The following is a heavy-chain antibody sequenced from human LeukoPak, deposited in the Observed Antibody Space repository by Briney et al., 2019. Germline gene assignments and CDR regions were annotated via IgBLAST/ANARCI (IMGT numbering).Heavy chain of an antibody. CDR1: GGTFSSYA. V-gene: IGHV1-69*01. Sequence: SVKVSCKASGGTFSSYAISWVRQAPGQGLEWMGGIIPIFGTTNYAQKFQGRVTITADESTSTAYMELSSLRSEDTAVYYCARGRDPYDSSGYYYDSYYYGMDVWGQGTTVTVSS. J-gene: IGHJ6*02. CDR2: IIPIFGTT. D-gene: IGHD3-22*01. CDR3: ARGRDPYDSSGYYYDSYYYGMDV.